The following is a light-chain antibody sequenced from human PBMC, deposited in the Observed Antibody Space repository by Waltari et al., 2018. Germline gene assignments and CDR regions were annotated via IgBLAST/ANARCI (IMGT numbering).Light chain of an antibody. CDR3: QSYREPNWV. Sequence: NFVLTQPHSVSESPGKPAIISCPGTGGAIGSNYVQWYQQRPGRAPTTVIYDDTKRPSGVPDRFSGSIDSSSNSASLTISGLKIEDEADYYCQSYREPNWVFGGGTKLTVL. CDR2: DDT. J-gene: IGLJ3*02. CDR1: GGAIGSNY. V-gene: IGLV6-57*02.